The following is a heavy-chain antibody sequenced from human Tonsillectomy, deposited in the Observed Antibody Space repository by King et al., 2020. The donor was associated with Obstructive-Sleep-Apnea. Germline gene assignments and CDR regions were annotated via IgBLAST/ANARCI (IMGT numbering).Heavy chain of an antibody. Sequence: QLQESGPGLVKPSETLSLTCSVSGGSISNISYYWGWIRQPPGKGLEWIGSIYYSGSTYYNPSLKSRVTMSVDTSKNQFSLKLSSVTAADTAVFYCARAKGERFLGGNSRPTFDYWGQGTLVTVSS. J-gene: IGHJ4*02. D-gene: IGHD4-23*01. CDR1: GGSISNISYY. CDR3: ARAKGERFLGGNSRPTFDY. V-gene: IGHV4-39*07. CDR2: IYYSGST.